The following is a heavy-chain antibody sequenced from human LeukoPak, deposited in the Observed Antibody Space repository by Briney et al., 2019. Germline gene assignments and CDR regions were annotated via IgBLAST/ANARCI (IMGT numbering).Heavy chain of an antibody. CDR2: IYYSGST. Sequence: PSETLSLTCTVSGGSISSSSYYWGWIRWPPGKGLEWIGSIYYSGSTYYNPSLKSRVTISVDTSKNQFSLKLSSVTAADTAVYYCARHPPVNWFDPWGQGTLVTVSS. V-gene: IGHV4-39*01. CDR3: ARHPPVNWFDP. CDR1: GGSISSSSYY. J-gene: IGHJ5*02.